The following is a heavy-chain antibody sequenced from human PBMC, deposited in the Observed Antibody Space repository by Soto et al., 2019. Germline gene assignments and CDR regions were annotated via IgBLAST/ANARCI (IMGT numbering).Heavy chain of an antibody. J-gene: IGHJ4*01. CDR3: VSWVSAHFDY. D-gene: IGHD2-8*01. CDR1: GFTFYSPYSHG. Sequence: PGGSLRLSCAASGFTFYSPYSHGMSWVRQSPGKGPEWVSTISSNGANTHYAESVKGRFTISKDASRNTVHLHMNSLRAEDTATYFCVSWVSAHFDYWGHGTPVTVSS. V-gene: IGHV3-23*01. CDR2: ISSNGANT.